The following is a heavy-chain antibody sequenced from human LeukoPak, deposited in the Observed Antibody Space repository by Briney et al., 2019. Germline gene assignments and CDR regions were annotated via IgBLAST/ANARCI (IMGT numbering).Heavy chain of an antibody. Sequence: GGSLRLSCAASGFTFSSYWMSWVRQAPGKGLEWVANIQQDGGDKYYVDSVKGRFTISRDNAKNSLYLQMNSLRAEDTAVYYCASDKTAYASNFDYWGQGTLVTVSS. D-gene: IGHD2-21*02. CDR3: ASDKTAYASNFDY. J-gene: IGHJ4*02. V-gene: IGHV3-7*01. CDR2: IQQDGGDK. CDR1: GFTFSSYW.